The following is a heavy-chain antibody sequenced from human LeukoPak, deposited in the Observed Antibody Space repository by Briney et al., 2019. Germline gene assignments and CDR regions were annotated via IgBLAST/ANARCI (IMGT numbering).Heavy chain of an antibody. CDR3: ARAGSSGYYYEVDY. CDR2: IYYSGST. J-gene: IGHJ4*02. Sequence: PSETLSLTCTVSGGSSSSHYWSWIRQPPGKGLEWIGYIYYSGSTNYNPSLKSRVTISVDTSKNQFSLKLSSVTAADTAVYYCARAGSSGYYYEVDYWGQGTLVTVSS. CDR1: GGSSSSHY. D-gene: IGHD3-22*01. V-gene: IGHV4-59*11.